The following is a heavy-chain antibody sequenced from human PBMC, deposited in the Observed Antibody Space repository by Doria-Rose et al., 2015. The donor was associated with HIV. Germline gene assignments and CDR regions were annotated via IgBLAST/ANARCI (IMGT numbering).Heavy chain of an antibody. Sequence: QVQLQESGPGLVKPSETLSLTCSVSGGSISHYYWSWIRQPPGKGLEYIGDIFYTGSTTYSASLKSRVSISIDTSKNKFSLRLSSATAADTAVYYCARVLSGTYDYWGQGTLVTVSS. CDR3: ARVLSGTYDY. D-gene: IGHD1-26*01. V-gene: IGHV4-59*01. CDR2: IFYTGST. CDR1: GGSISHYY. J-gene: IGHJ4*02.